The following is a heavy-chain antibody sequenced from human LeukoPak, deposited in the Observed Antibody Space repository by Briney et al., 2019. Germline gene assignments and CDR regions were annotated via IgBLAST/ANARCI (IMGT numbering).Heavy chain of an antibody. Sequence: ASVKVSCKASGYTFTSYGISWVRQAPGQGLEWMGWISAYSGNTNYAQKLQGRVTMTTDTSTSTAYMELRSLRSDDTAVYYCARWTDDFWSGYYEIDYWGQGTLVTVSS. CDR2: ISAYSGNT. D-gene: IGHD3-3*01. CDR3: ARWTDDFWSGYYEIDY. CDR1: GYTFTSYG. V-gene: IGHV1-18*01. J-gene: IGHJ4*02.